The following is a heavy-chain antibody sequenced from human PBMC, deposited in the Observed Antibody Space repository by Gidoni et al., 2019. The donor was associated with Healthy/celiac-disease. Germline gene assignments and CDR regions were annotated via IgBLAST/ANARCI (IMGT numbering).Heavy chain of an antibody. V-gene: IGHV4-59*01. D-gene: IGHD3-22*01. CDR1: GGSISSYY. Sequence: QVQLQESGPGLVKPSETLSLTCTVSGGSISSYYWSWIRQPPGKGLEWIGYIYYSGSTNYNPSLKSRVTISVDTSKNQFSLKLSSVTAADTAVYYCARGDYYDSVYAFDIWGQGTMVTVSS. CDR3: ARGDYYDSVYAFDI. CDR2: IYYSGST. J-gene: IGHJ3*02.